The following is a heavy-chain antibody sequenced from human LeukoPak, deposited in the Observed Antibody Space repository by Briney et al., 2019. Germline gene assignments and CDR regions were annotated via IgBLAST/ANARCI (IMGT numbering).Heavy chain of an antibody. D-gene: IGHD5-18*01. CDR1: GYSFTSYW. Sequence: GESLKISCKGSGYSFTSYWIGWVRQMPGKGLEWMGIIYPGDSDTRYSPSFQGQVTISADKSISTAYLQWSSLKASDTGMYYCARVGYSYAYYYYYYMDVWGKGTTVTISS. J-gene: IGHJ6*03. CDR2: IYPGDSDT. CDR3: ARVGYSYAYYYYYYMDV. V-gene: IGHV5-51*01.